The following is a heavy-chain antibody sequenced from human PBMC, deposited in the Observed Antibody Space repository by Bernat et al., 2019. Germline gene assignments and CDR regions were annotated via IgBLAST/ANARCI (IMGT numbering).Heavy chain of an antibody. CDR1: GGSISSSSYY. J-gene: IGHJ6*02. CDR3: ARDQVPAAIPDYYYYGMDV. D-gene: IGHD2-2*02. CDR2: IYYSGST. Sequence: QLQLQESGPGLVKPSETLSLTCTVSGGSISSSSYYLGWIRQPPGKGLEWIGSIYYSGSTYYNPSLKSRVTISVDTSKNQFSLKLSSVTAADTAVYYCARDQVPAAIPDYYYYGMDVWGQGTTVTVSS. V-gene: IGHV4-39*02.